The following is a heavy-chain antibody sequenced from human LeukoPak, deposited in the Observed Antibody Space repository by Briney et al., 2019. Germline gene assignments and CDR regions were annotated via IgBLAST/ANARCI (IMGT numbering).Heavy chain of an antibody. V-gene: IGHV1-18*01. CDR2: ISAYNGNT. CDR1: GYTFTSYG. Sequence: ASVKVSCKASGYTFTSYGISWVRQAPGQGLEWMGWISAYNGNTIYAQKLQGRVTMTTDTSTSTAYMELRSLRSDDTAVYYCARFRSSSLPLYYFDYWGQGTLVTVSS. J-gene: IGHJ4*02. D-gene: IGHD6-6*01. CDR3: ARFRSSSLPLYYFDY.